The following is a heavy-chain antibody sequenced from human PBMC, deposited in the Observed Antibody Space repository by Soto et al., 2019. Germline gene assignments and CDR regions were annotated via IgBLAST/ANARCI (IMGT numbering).Heavy chain of an antibody. CDR3: ARHYDSSGYYY. V-gene: IGHV4-39*01. D-gene: IGHD3-22*01. CDR1: GGSISSSSYY. J-gene: IGHJ4*02. Sequence: TSETLSLTCTVSGGSISSSSYYWGWIRQPPGKGLEWIGSIYYSGSTYYNPSLKSRVTISVDTSKNQFSLKLSSVTAADTAVYYCARHYDSSGYYYWGQGTLVTVSS. CDR2: IYYSGST.